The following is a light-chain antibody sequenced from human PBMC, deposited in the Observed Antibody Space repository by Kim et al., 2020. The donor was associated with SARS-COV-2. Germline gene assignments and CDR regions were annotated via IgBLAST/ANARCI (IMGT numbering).Light chain of an antibody. V-gene: IGLV1-44*01. CDR1: RSDLGSNT. Sequence: QSVLTQPPSASGTPGQRVTISCSGSRSDLGSNTVNWYQQLPGTAPKLLIYRSNKRPSGVPDRFSASKSGTSASLAISGLQSEDEADYYCAAWDDSLNGDVVFGGGTQLTVL. CDR3: AAWDDSLNGDVV. CDR2: RSN. J-gene: IGLJ2*01.